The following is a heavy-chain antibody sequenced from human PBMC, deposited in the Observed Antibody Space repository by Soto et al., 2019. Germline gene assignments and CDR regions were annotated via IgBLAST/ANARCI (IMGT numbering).Heavy chain of an antibody. J-gene: IGHJ4*02. CDR2: INSDGSRT. Sequence: EVQLVESGGGLVQPGGSLSLSCAASGFTFMSSWMHWVRQAPGKGLVWVSRINSDGSRTNYADSVKGRFTISRDNAKNTLYLQMNSLKAEDTALYYCARGPSGWYGYDYWGQGTMVTVSS. CDR3: ARGPSGWYGYDY. V-gene: IGHV3-74*01. D-gene: IGHD6-19*01. CDR1: GFTFMSSW.